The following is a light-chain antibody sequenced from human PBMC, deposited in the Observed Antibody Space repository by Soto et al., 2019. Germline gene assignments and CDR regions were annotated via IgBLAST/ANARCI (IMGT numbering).Light chain of an antibody. J-gene: IGKJ4*01. CDR1: QSVYSSY. V-gene: IGKV3-20*01. CDR2: GAS. Sequence: EVVLTQSPGTLSLSPGERVTLSCRASQSVYSSYLAWYQQRPGQAPRLLIYGASSRVTGIPDRFTGSGSGTDFTLTITRLEPEDFAVYYCQQYGSSLLSFGGGTQVEIK. CDR3: QQYGSSLLS.